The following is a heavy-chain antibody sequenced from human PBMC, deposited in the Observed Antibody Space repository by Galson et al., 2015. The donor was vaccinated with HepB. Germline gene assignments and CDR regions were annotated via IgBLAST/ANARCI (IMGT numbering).Heavy chain of an antibody. CDR2: INGRGSTR. V-gene: IGHV3-23*01. Sequence: SPRLSCAGSGFIFRHHAMAWIRQAPGKGLEWVSGINGRGSTRSYSDAVKGRFSISRDNSKDTVFLRMDNLRAEDTAVYYCVKEGSWFGGDWFDPWGQGALVTVS. J-gene: IGHJ5*02. CDR3: VKEGSWFGGDWFDP. D-gene: IGHD3-16*01. CDR1: GFIFRHHA.